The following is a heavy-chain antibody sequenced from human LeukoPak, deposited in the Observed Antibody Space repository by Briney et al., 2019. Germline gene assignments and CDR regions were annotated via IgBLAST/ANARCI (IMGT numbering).Heavy chain of an antibody. Sequence: PSGGSLRLSCAASGFTFSSYAMSWVRQAPGKGLEWASAISGSGGSTYYADSVKGRFTISRDNSKNTLYLQMNSLRAEDTAVYYCAKGVEMATIPEFDYWGQGTLVTVSS. CDR3: AKGVEMATIPEFDY. V-gene: IGHV3-23*01. CDR1: GFTFSSYA. CDR2: ISGSGGST. J-gene: IGHJ4*02. D-gene: IGHD5-24*01.